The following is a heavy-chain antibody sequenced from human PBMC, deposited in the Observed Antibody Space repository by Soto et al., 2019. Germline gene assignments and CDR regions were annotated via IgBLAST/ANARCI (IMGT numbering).Heavy chain of an antibody. CDR1: GDSVSSNSAA. CDR2: TYYRSRWYN. Sequence: SQTLSLTCAISGDSVSSNSAAWNWIRLSPSRGLEWLARTYYRSRWYNDYAVSVRSRITVNPDTSKNQFSLQLTSVTPEDTAVYYCARPLFTVTTDIGYYYGMDVWGQGTTVTVSS. D-gene: IGHD4-17*01. V-gene: IGHV6-1*01. J-gene: IGHJ6*02. CDR3: ARPLFTVTTDIGYYYGMDV.